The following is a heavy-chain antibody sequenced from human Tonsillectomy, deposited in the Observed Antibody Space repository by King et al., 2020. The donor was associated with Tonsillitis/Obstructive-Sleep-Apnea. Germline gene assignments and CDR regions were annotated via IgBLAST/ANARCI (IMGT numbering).Heavy chain of an antibody. CDR1: GGSFSGYY. CDR3: ARGRIVVVVAATPDLYFQH. Sequence: VQLQQWGAGLLKPSETLSLTCAVHGGSFSGYYWSWIRQPPGKGLEGIGEINHSGSTNYNPSLKSRVTISVDTSKNQFSLKLSSVTAADTAVYYCARGRIVVVVAATPDLYFQHWGQGTLVTVSS. D-gene: IGHD2-15*01. J-gene: IGHJ1*01. V-gene: IGHV4-34*01. CDR2: INHSGST.